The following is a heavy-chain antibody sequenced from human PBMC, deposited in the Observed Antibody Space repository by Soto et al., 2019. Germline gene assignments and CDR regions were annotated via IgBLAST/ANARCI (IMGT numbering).Heavy chain of an antibody. CDR2: ISGSGGST. CDR3: ARWGNWKVADN. Sequence: PGGSLRLSCAASGFTFSSYAMSWVRQAPGKGLEWVSAISGSGGSTYYADSVKGRFTISRDNSNNMLYLEMNNLRAEDTAVYYCARWGNWKVADNWGQGTLVTVSS. CDR1: GFTFSSYA. J-gene: IGHJ4*02. V-gene: IGHV3-23*01. D-gene: IGHD3-16*01.